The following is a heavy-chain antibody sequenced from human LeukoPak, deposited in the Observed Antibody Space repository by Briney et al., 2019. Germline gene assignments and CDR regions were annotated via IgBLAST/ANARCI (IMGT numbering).Heavy chain of an antibody. J-gene: IGHJ4*02. V-gene: IGHV3-21*01. D-gene: IGHD6-25*01. CDR1: GFTFSNYR. CDR3: ARDVRRAARYYFDY. Sequence: TPGGSLRLSCAASGFTFSNYRMNWVRQAPGKGLEWVSSISSSSIYIYYADSVKGRFTISRDNSKNTLYLQMNSLRTEDTAVYYCARDVRRAARYYFDYWGQGTLVTVSS. CDR2: ISSSSIYI.